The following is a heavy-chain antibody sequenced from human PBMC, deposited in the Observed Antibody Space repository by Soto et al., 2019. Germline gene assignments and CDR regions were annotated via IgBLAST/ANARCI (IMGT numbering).Heavy chain of an antibody. J-gene: IGHJ4*02. CDR3: AIENTSMSPSDY. CDR2: IDSRGGTI. Sequence: PARSLRLCCAASGYTFGAFSMNWVRQAPGKGLEWVSYIDSRGGTIYFAYSVKGRFTISRDNAKNSLYRQMNSLRDEDTTVHYCAIENTSMSPSDYWGQGTGVTVSS. V-gene: IGHV3-48*02. D-gene: IGHD5-18*01. CDR1: GYTFGAFS.